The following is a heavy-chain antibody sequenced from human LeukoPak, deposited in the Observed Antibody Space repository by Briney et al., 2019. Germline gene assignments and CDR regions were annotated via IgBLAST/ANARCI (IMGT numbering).Heavy chain of an antibody. D-gene: IGHD2-21*01. Sequence: GGSLRLSCVASGFSFGNYAMSRVRQAPGKGLQWVSQISGTGGATWYAGFARDRFTISRDNSKKTLYLQMSGLRVEDTAMYYCVKDPRDTYGTNWFVSWGQGTLLIVSS. CDR1: GFSFGNYA. CDR2: ISGTGGAT. CDR3: VKDPRDTYGTNWFVS. V-gene: IGHV3-23*01. J-gene: IGHJ5*01.